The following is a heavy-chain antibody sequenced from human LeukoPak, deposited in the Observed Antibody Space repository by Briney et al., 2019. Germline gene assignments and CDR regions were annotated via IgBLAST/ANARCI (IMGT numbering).Heavy chain of an antibody. CDR2: IIPIFGTA. J-gene: IGHJ6*02. CDR3: ARSPKMRWCMLFDYYYYGMDV. D-gene: IGHD2-8*02. CDR1: GGTFSSYA. V-gene: IGHV1-69*01. Sequence: SVKVSCKDSGGTFSSYAISWVRQAPGQGLEWMGGIIPIFGTANYAQKFQGRVTITADESTSTAYMELSSLRSEDTAVYYCARSPKMRWCMLFDYYYYGMDVWGQGTTVTVSS.